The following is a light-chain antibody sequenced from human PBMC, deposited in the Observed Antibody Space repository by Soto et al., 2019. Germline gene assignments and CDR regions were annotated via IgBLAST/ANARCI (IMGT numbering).Light chain of an antibody. J-gene: IGKJ2*02. V-gene: IGKV1-33*01. CDR1: QNISNY. CDR3: KQYDNLPCT. CDR2: DAS. Sequence: DIQMTQSPSSLSASVGDRVTITCQASQNISNYLNWYHQKQGKAPKLLIYDASNLETGVRSRFSGSGSGTDFNFTISSLQPEDIATYYCKQYDNLPCTCAQGTKLEIK.